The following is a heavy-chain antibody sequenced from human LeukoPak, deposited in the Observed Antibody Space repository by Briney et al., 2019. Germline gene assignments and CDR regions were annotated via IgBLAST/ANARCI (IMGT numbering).Heavy chain of an antibody. CDR1: GGSISSSSYC. CDR3: GAASDAFDI. CDR2: VYYSGST. D-gene: IGHD2-15*01. Sequence: SETLSLTCTVSGGSISSSSYCWCLLHPPPGEGLEWIGSVYYSGSTYYNPSLKSRVTISVDTSKNQFSLKLSSVTAADTAVYYCGAASDAFDIWGQGTMVTVSS. V-gene: IGHV4-39*01. J-gene: IGHJ3*02.